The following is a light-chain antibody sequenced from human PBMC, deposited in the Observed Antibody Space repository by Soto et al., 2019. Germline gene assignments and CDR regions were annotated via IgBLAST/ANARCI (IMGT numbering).Light chain of an antibody. V-gene: IGLV2-14*01. CDR3: SSYTSTNTQV. CDR1: SSDVGGYNY. CDR2: GVS. Sequence: QSALAQPASVSRSPGQSITISCTGTSSDVGGYNYVSWYQHHPGKAPKLVIYGVSNRPSGVSYRFSGSKSGNTASLTISGLQAEDEADYYCSSYTSTNTQVFGTGTKVTVL. J-gene: IGLJ1*01.